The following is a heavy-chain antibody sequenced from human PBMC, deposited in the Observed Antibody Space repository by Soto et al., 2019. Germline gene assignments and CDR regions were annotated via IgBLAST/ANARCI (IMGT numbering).Heavy chain of an antibody. Sequence: SETLALTCPVSGGCISSGGYQWSWIRQHPGKDLEWIGYIYYSGSTYYNPSLKSRVTISVDTSKNQFSLELNSVTAADTAIYYCARQMGSRSWYMYFQQWGEGTQVTVGS. CDR2: IYYSGST. V-gene: IGHV4-39*01. CDR1: GGCISSGGYQ. D-gene: IGHD6-13*01. CDR3: ARQMGSRSWYMYFQQ. J-gene: IGHJ1*01.